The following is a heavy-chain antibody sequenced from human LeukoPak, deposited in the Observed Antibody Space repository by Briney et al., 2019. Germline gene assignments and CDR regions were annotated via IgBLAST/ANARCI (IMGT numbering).Heavy chain of an antibody. D-gene: IGHD5-18*01. J-gene: IGHJ3*01. Sequence: GASVKVSCKASGGTFSSYAISWVRQAPGQGLEWMGGIIPIFGTANYAQKFQGRVTITADESTSTAYMELSSLRSEDTAVYYCARSFNGGYSYGYWGQGTMVTVSS. V-gene: IGHV1-69*01. CDR1: GGTFSSYA. CDR3: ARSFNGGYSYGY. CDR2: IIPIFGTA.